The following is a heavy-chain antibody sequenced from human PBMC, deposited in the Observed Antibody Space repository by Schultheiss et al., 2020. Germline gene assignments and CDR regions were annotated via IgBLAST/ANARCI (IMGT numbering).Heavy chain of an antibody. CDR3: ARARATDYGLDY. J-gene: IGHJ4*02. CDR1: GGSISSYY. D-gene: IGHD4-17*01. CDR2: IYYSGST. V-gene: IGHV4-59*01. Sequence: SETMSLTCTVSGGSISSYYWSWIRQPPGKGLEWIGYIYYSGSTNYNPSLKSRVTISVDTSKNQFSLKLSSVTAADTAVYYCARARATDYGLDYWGQGTLVTVS.